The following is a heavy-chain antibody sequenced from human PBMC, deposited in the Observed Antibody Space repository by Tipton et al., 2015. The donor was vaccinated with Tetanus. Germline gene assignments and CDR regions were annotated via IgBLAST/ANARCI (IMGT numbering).Heavy chain of an antibody. CDR3: ARGGRYDYGVQGWFDP. D-gene: IGHD4-17*01. J-gene: IGHJ5*02. Sequence: TLSLTCTVSGGSISSYYWSWIRQPPGKGLEWIGYIHYSGSTNYNPSLKSRVTISVDTSKNQFSLKLSSVTAADTAVYYCARGGRYDYGVQGWFDPWGQGTLVTVSS. CDR2: IHYSGST. V-gene: IGHV4-59*01. CDR1: GGSISSYY.